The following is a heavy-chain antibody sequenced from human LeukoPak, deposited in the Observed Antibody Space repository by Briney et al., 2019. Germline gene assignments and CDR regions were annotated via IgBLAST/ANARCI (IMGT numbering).Heavy chain of an antibody. CDR1: GGSISSYY. J-gene: IGHJ3*02. CDR2: IYYSGST. Sequence: PSETLSLTCTVSGGSISSYYWSWIRQPPGKGLEWIGYIYYSGSTNYNPFLKSRVTISVDTSKNQFSLKLSSVTAADTAVYYCARGGSARNAFDIWGQGTMVTVSS. V-gene: IGHV4-59*01. CDR3: ARGGSARNAFDI.